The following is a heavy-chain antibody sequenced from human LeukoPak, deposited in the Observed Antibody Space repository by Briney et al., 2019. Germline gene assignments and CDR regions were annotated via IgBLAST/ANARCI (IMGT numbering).Heavy chain of an antibody. CDR2: INPNSGGT. CDR1: GYTFTGYY. CDR3: ARREGDYVWGSYRSWDY. V-gene: IGHV1-2*02. J-gene: IGHJ4*02. Sequence: ASVKVSCKASGYTFTGYYMHWVRQAPGQGLEWIGWINPNSGGTNYAQKFQGRVTMTRDTSISTAYMELSRLRSDDTAVYYCARREGDYVWGSYRSWDYWGQGTLVTVSS. D-gene: IGHD3-16*02.